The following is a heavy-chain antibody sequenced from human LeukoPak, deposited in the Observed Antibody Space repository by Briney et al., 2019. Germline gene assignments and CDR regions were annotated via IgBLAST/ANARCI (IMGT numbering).Heavy chain of an antibody. CDR2: INHSGST. CDR1: GGSFSGYY. CDR3: ARGWAALTNDAFDI. D-gene: IGHD1-14*01. J-gene: IGHJ3*02. Sequence: SETLSLTCAVYGGSFSGYYWSWLRQPPGKGLEWIGEINHSGSTNYNPSLKSRVTISVDTSKNQFSLKLSSVTAADTAVYYCARGWAALTNDAFDIWGQGTMVTVSS. V-gene: IGHV4-34*01.